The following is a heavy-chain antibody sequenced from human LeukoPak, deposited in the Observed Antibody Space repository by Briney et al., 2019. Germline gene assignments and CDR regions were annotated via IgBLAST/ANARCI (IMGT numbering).Heavy chain of an antibody. V-gene: IGHV3-30-3*01. CDR2: LSCDGSNK. J-gene: IGHJ4*02. CDR3: ARQGYDILTGYPLPCDY. Sequence: GGSLRLACAASGFTFSSYAMHWVRRAPGGGLEWVAVLSCDGSNKYYADSVKGRFTISRDKSKNSLYLQINSLRAEDTSVYYCARQGYDILTGYPLPCDYWGQGTLVTVSS. D-gene: IGHD3-9*01. CDR1: GFTFSSYA.